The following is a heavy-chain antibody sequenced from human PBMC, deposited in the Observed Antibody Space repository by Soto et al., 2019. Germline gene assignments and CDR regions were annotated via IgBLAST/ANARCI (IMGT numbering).Heavy chain of an antibody. CDR1: GFTFSSYW. J-gene: IGHJ6*02. CDR3: ALEIWSARQQLVPYGMDV. D-gene: IGHD6-13*01. V-gene: IGHV3-74*01. Sequence: PGGSLRLSCAASGFTFSSYWMHWVRQAPGKGLVWVSRINSDGSSTSYADSVKGRFTISRDNAKNTLYLQMNSLRAEDTAVYYCALEIWSARQQLVPYGMDVWGQGTTVTVSS. CDR2: INSDGSST.